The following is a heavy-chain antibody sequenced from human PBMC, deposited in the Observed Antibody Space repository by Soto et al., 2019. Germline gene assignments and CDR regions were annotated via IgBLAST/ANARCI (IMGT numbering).Heavy chain of an antibody. J-gene: IGHJ3*02. Sequence: SQTLSVTCAISGDSVSSNSAAWHWIRQSPSRGLEWLGRTYYRSKWYNDYAVSVKSRITINPYTSKNQFSLQLNSVTPEDTAVYYCARGKQWLSRVGPFDIWGQGTMVSVSS. CDR1: GDSVSSNSAA. D-gene: IGHD6-19*01. CDR2: TYYRSKWYN. CDR3: ARGKQWLSRVGPFDI. V-gene: IGHV6-1*01.